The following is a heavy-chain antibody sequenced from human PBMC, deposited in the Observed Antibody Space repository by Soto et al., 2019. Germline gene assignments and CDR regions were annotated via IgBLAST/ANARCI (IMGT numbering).Heavy chain of an antibody. V-gene: IGHV3-74*01. J-gene: IGHJ4*01. CDR1: GFTFRNSW. CDR2: IKTDGSSA. CDR3: ARDQVDDSGYFFLDH. Sequence: HPGGSLRLSCAASGFTFRNSWMHWVRQAPGKGLFWVSRIKTDGSSAIYADSVKGRFTISRDNAKNTLYLQMDKLRAEDTAVYYCARDQVDDSGYFFLDHWGHGTLVTVSS. D-gene: IGHD3-22*01.